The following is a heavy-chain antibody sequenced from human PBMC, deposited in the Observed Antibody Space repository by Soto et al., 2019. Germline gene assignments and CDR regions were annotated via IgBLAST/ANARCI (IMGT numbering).Heavy chain of an antibody. Sequence: GGSLRLSCAASGFTFSSYEMNWVRQAPGKGLEWVSYISSSGSTIYYADSVKGRFTISRDNAKNSLYLQMNSLRAEDTAVYYCARLSYYYGMDVWGQGTTVTVSS. J-gene: IGHJ6*02. CDR1: GFTFSSYE. CDR2: ISSSGSTI. V-gene: IGHV3-48*03. CDR3: ARLSYYYGMDV.